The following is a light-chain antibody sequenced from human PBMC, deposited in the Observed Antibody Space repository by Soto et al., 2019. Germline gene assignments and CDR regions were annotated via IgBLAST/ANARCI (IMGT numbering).Light chain of an antibody. CDR3: LLAYSGTAV. CDR1: TGAVTSGHY. J-gene: IGLJ7*01. Sequence: QAVVTQEPSLTVSPGGTVTLTCGFSTGAVTSGHYPYWFQQKPGQAPRTLIYDISSKHSRTPARFSGSLLGGKAALTLSGAQPDDEADYYCLLAYSGTAVFGGGTKLTVL. V-gene: IGLV7-46*01. CDR2: DIS.